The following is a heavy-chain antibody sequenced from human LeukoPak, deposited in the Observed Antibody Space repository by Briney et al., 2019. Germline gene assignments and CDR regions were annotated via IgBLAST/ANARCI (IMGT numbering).Heavy chain of an antibody. D-gene: IGHD2-21*02. CDR2: ISYSGNT. Sequence: SETLSLTCTVSGGSISSDGYSWTWIRQPPGKGLEWIGHISYSGNTYYNPSLKSRVALSVDASKNQFSLNLTSVTAADTAIYYCARDFLRTASPDAFDFWGQGTMVTVSS. V-gene: IGHV4-31*03. CDR1: GGSISSDGYS. CDR3: ARDFLRTASPDAFDF. J-gene: IGHJ3*01.